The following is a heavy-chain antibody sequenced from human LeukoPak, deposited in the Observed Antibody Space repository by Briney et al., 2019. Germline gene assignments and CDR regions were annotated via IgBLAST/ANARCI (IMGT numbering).Heavy chain of an antibody. V-gene: IGHV1-24*01. Sequence: ASVKVSCKVSGYTLTELSMHWVRQAPGKGLEWMGGFDPEDGETIYAQKFQGWVTMTRDTSISTAYMELSRLRSDDTAVYYCARTVGGSGSYYKDYYYGMDVWGQGTTVTVSS. D-gene: IGHD3-10*01. CDR2: FDPEDGET. CDR1: GYTLTELS. J-gene: IGHJ6*02. CDR3: ARTVGGSGSYYKDYYYGMDV.